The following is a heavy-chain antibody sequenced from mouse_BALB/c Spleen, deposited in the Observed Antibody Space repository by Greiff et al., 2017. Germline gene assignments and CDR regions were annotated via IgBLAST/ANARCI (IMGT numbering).Heavy chain of an antibody. Sequence: EVKVEESGGGLVQPGGSLRLSCATSGFTFTDYYMSWVRQPPGKALEWLGFIRNKANGYTTEYSASVKGRFTISRDNSQSILYLQMNTLRAEDSATYYCARDNGFAYWGQGTLVTVSA. CDR1: GFTFTDYY. V-gene: IGHV7-3*02. CDR3: ARDNGFAY. CDR2: IRNKANGYTT. J-gene: IGHJ3*01.